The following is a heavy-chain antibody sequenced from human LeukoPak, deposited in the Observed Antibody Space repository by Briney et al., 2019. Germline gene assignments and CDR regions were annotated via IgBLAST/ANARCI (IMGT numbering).Heavy chain of an antibody. CDR2: INSDGSST. D-gene: IGHD3-10*01. V-gene: IGHV3-74*01. J-gene: IGHJ6*02. CDR1: GFTFSSYR. CDR3: ARVLITMVRGVILDYYYGMDV. Sequence: GGSLRLSCAASGFTFSSYRMHWVRQAPGKGLVWVSRINSDGSSTSYADSVKGRFTISRDNAKNTLYLQMNSLRAEDTAVYYCARVLITMVRGVILDYYYGMDVWGQGTTVTVPS.